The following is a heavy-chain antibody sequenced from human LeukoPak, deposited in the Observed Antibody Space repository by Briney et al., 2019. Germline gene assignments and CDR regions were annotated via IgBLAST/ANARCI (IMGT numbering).Heavy chain of an antibody. CDR1: EFTVSRNY. CDR2: ISGNGGRT. V-gene: IGHV3-23*01. CDR3: AKVAEMDTILGKFDN. J-gene: IGHJ5*02. Sequence: GGSLRLSCTASEFTVSRNYMLWVRQAPGKGLEWVSAISGNGGRTYYADSVKGRFTISRDNSRNTLFLQMNSLRAEDTAVYYCAKVAEMDTILGKFDNWGQGTLVTVSS. D-gene: IGHD5-24*01.